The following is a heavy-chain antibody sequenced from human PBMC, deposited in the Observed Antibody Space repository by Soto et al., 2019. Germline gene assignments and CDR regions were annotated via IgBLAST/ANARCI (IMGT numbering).Heavy chain of an antibody. CDR3: AREDYYGSGSYSYYYYYMDV. CDR1: GYTFTSYD. V-gene: IGHV1-8*01. J-gene: IGHJ6*03. Sequence: ASVKVSCKASGYTFTSYDINWVRQATGQGLEWMGWMNPNSGNTGYAQKFQGRVTMTRNTSISTAYMELSSLRSEDTAVYYCAREDYYGSGSYSYYYYYMDVWGKGTTVTVSS. D-gene: IGHD3-10*01. CDR2: MNPNSGNT.